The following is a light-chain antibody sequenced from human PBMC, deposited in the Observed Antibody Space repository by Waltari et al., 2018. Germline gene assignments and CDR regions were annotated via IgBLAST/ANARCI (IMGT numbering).Light chain of an antibody. CDR3: MQGTHWPYT. CDR2: KVS. CDR1: QSLVSSHGTTY. V-gene: IGKV2-30*01. Sequence: DVVMTQSPLSLPVTLGQPASISCRSSQSLVSSHGTTYLTWFHQSPGQSPRRRVYKVSDRDSGVPVRFSGSGSGTDFTLQISSVEAEDVGVYYCMQGTHWPYTFGQGTKLEIK. J-gene: IGKJ2*01.